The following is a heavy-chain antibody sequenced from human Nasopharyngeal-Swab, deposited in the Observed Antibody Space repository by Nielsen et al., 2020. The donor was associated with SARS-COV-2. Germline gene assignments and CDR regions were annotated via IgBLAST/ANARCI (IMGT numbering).Heavy chain of an antibody. CDR1: GFTFSSYW. J-gene: IGHJ3*02. D-gene: IGHD2-15*01. CDR2: IKQDGSEK. V-gene: IGHV3-7*01. CDR3: ARDRRHIVVVVAATPVDAFDI. Sequence: GESLKISCAASGFTFSSYWMSWVRQAPGKGLEWVANIKQDGSEKYYVDSVKGRFTISRDNAKNSLYLQMNSLRAEDTAVYYCARDRRHIVVVVAATPVDAFDIWGQGTMVTVSS.